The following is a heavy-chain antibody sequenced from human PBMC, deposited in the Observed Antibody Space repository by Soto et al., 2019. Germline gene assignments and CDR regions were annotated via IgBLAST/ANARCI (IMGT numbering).Heavy chain of an antibody. J-gene: IGHJ6*02. CDR3: XXXXXXXXXXXXXXXXXXXXGMDV. Sequence: QVQLVESGGGVVQPGRSLRLSCAASGFTFSSYGMHWVRQAPGKGLEWVAVXXXXGSNKYYADSVKGRFTISRDNSKXXXXXXXXXXXXXXXXXXXXXXXXXXXXXXXXXXXXXXXXGMDVWGQGTTVTVSS. CDR2: XXXXGSNK. CDR1: GFTFSSYG. V-gene: IGHV3-30*03.